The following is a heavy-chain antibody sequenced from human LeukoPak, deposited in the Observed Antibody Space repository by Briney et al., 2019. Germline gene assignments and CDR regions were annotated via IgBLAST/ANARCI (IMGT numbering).Heavy chain of an antibody. J-gene: IGHJ6*03. CDR1: GYSISSGYY. V-gene: IGHV4-38-2*01. D-gene: IGHD5-12*01. Sequence: PSETLSLTCAVSGYSISSGYYWGWIRQPPGKGLVWIGSIYHSGSTYYNPSLKSRVTISVDTSKNQFSLKLSSVTAADTAVYYCARVGYSGYDWDPDYYYYYMDVWGKGTTVTVSS. CDR2: IYHSGST. CDR3: ARVGYSGYDWDPDYYYYYMDV.